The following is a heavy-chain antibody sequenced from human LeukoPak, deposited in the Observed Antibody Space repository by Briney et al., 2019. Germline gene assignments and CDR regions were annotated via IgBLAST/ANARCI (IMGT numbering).Heavy chain of an antibody. J-gene: IGHJ6*03. CDR3: ATARAVGVRYYYMDV. V-gene: IGHV3-48*04. CDR2: ISSSSSTI. Sequence: PEGSLRLSCAASGFTFSSYSMNWVRQAPGKGLEWVSYISSSSSTIYYADSVKGRFTISRDNAKNSLYLQMNSLRAEDTAVYYCATARAVGVRYYYMDVWGKGTTVTVSS. CDR1: GFTFSSYS. D-gene: IGHD3-10*01.